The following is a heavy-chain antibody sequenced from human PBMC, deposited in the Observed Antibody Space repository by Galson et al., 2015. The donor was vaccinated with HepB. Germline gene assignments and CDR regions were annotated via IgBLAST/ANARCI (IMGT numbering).Heavy chain of an antibody. CDR2: IWYDGSNK. CDR1: GFTFSSYG. Sequence: SLRLSCAASGFTFSSYGMHWVRQAPGKGLEWVAVIWYDGSNKYYADSVKGRFTISRDNSKNTLYLQMNSLRAEDTAVYYCARGNWNYGPVGSDYWGQGTLVTVSS. J-gene: IGHJ4*02. CDR3: ARGNWNYGPVGSDY. D-gene: IGHD1-7*01. V-gene: IGHV3-33*01.